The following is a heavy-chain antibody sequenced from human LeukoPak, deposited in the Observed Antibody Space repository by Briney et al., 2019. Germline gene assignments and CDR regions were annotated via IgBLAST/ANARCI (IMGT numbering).Heavy chain of an antibody. CDR2: ISSSGSTI. J-gene: IGHJ4*02. D-gene: IGHD4-23*01. V-gene: IGHV3-48*03. CDR3: ARDGDYGGYFDY. Sequence: PGGSLRLSCAASGFTFSSYEMNWVRQAPGKGLEWVSYISSSGSTIHNADPVKGRFTISRDNAKNSLYLQMNSLRAEDTAVYYCARDGDYGGYFDYWGQGTLVTVSS. CDR1: GFTFSSYE.